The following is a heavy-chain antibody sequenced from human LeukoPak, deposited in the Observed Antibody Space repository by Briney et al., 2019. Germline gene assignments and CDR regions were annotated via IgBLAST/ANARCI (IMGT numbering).Heavy chain of an antibody. CDR2: ISYDGSNK. J-gene: IGHJ4*02. D-gene: IGHD4-11*01. CDR1: GFTFSRYA. V-gene: IGHV3-30*04. CDR3: AKDDYSNYGYFDY. Sequence: GGSLRLSCAASGFTFSRYAMHWVRQAPGKGLEWVAVISYDGSNKYYADSVKGRFTISRDNSKNTLYLQMNSLRAEDTAVYYCAKDDYSNYGYFDYWGQGTLVTVSS.